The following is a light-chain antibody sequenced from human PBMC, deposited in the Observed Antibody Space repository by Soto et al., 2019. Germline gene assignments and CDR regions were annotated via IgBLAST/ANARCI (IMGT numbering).Light chain of an antibody. CDR1: QTISSW. J-gene: IGKJ1*01. CDR3: QQYGSYSRT. Sequence: DIKMTQSPSTLSGSVGDRVTITCRASQTISSWLAWYQQKPGKAPKLLIYKASTLKSGVPSRFSGSGSGTEFTLSISSLQPDDFATYYCQQYGSYSRTFGQGTKVDIK. CDR2: KAS. V-gene: IGKV1-5*03.